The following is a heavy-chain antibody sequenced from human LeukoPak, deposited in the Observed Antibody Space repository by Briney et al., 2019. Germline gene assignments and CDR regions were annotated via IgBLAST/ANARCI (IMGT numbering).Heavy chain of an antibody. V-gene: IGHV3-66*01. CDR3: ATRRFGELTY. D-gene: IGHD3-10*01. J-gene: IGHJ4*02. CDR2: LYHGGST. CDR1: GFTFSSYW. Sequence: PGGSLRLSCAASGFTFSSYWMTWVRQAPGKGLEWVSILYHGGSTYYADSVKGRFSISRDTSKNTLYLQMNSLRVEDTAVYCATRRFGELTYWGQGTLVTVSS.